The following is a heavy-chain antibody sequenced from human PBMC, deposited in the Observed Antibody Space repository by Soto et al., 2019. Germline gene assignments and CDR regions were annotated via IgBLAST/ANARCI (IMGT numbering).Heavy chain of an antibody. D-gene: IGHD4-17*01. CDR3: ARMTSVNSYYFDY. Sequence: QVQLQESGPGLVKPSQTLSLTCTVSGVSISSPDSFWSWIRQSPGEDLEWIGFISYSGSTSYDPSLKIRVAISLDTSKNQFSREVTSVTAADTAIYYCARMTSVNSYYFDYWGQGTLVTVSS. CDR2: ISYSGST. V-gene: IGHV4-30-4*01. CDR1: GVSISSPDSF. J-gene: IGHJ4*02.